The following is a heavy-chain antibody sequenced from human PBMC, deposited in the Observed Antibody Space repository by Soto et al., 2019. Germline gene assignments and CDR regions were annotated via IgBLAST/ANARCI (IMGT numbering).Heavy chain of an antibody. D-gene: IGHD6-6*01. Sequence: QVQLVQSGAEVMKPGSSVKVSCKASGGTFSSYAISWVRQAPGQGLEWMGGIIPIFGTANYAQKFQGRVTITADESTSTAYMELSILRSEDTAVYYCARGPYSSSSGVYYYYGMDVWGQGTTVTVSS. J-gene: IGHJ6*02. V-gene: IGHV1-69*01. CDR2: IIPIFGTA. CDR3: ARGPYSSSSGVYYYYGMDV. CDR1: GGTFSSYA.